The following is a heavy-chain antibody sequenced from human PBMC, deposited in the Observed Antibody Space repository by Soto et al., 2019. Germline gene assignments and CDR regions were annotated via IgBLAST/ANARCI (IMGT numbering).Heavy chain of an antibody. Sequence: QVQLQQSGPGLVKPSQTLSLTCAITGDSVSSNSAGWSWVRQSPSRGLEWLGRTYYRSKWYYEYAVSVRVRITINPDTSKNQSSLQLYSVTPEDTAVYFCARGEQYSGRIFDYWGQGTLVTVSS. CDR1: GDSVSSNSAG. CDR2: TYYRSKWYY. CDR3: ARGEQYSGRIFDY. J-gene: IGHJ4*01. V-gene: IGHV6-1*01. D-gene: IGHD1-26*01.